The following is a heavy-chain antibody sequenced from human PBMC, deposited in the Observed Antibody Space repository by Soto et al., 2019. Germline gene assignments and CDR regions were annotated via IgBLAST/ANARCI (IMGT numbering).Heavy chain of an antibody. CDR2: IKQDGSEK. J-gene: IGHJ6*02. Sequence: PGGSLRLSCAASGFTFSSYWMSWVRQAPGKGLEWVANIKQDGSEKYYVDSVKGRFTISRDNAKNSLYLQMNSLRAEDTAVYYCARYSYAVGKRAYYYYGMDVWGQGTTVTVSS. D-gene: IGHD5-18*01. CDR1: GFTFSSYW. V-gene: IGHV3-7*02. CDR3: ARYSYAVGKRAYYYYGMDV.